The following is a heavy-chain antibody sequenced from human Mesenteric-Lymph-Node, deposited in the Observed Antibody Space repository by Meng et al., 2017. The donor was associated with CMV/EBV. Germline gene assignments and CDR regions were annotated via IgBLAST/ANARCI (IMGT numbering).Heavy chain of an antibody. V-gene: IGHV3-53*01. CDR2: IYIDGNT. Sequence: GGSLRLSCAASGFSVSSIYMTWVRQAPGKGLEWVSVIYIDGNTDYADSVKGRFTISRDNSKNTLYLQMDSLRAEDTAVYYCARDFWSGYWYWGQGTLVTVSS. CDR1: GFSVSSIY. J-gene: IGHJ4*02. D-gene: IGHD3-3*01. CDR3: ARDFWSGYWY.